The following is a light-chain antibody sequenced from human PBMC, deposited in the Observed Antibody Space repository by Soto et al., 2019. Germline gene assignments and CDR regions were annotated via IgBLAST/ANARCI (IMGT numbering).Light chain of an antibody. CDR3: QQYGSSPPYT. J-gene: IGKJ2*01. CDR2: GAS. CDR1: QSVSSTY. Sequence: EIVLTQSPGTLSLSPGERATLSCRASQSVSSTYLAWYQQKPGQAPRLLIYGASSRATGIPDRFSGSGSGTDFTLTISRLGPEDFEVYSCQQYGSSPPYTFGQGTKVDIK. V-gene: IGKV3-20*01.